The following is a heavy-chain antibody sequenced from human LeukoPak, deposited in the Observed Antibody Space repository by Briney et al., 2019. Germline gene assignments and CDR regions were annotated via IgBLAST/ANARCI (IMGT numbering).Heavy chain of an antibody. CDR2: ISSSSSYI. CDR3: ARGIGGYCSGGSCYPSYFDY. V-gene: IGHV3-21*01. D-gene: IGHD2-15*01. J-gene: IGHJ4*02. Sequence: PGGSLGLSCAASGFTFNSYSMNSVCQAPGKGVEWVSSISSSSSYIYYADSVKGRFTISRDNAKNSLYLQMNSLRAEDTAVYYCARGIGGYCSGGSCYPSYFDYWGQGTLVTVS. CDR1: GFTFNSYS.